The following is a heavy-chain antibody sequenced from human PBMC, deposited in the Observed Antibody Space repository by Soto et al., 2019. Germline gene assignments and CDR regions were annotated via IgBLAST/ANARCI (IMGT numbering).Heavy chain of an antibody. CDR2: INHSGST. D-gene: IGHD2-15*01. CDR1: GGSFSGYY. V-gene: IGHV4-34*01. CDR3: ARTGILVVGAAYYYGMDV. J-gene: IGHJ6*02. Sequence: SETLSLTCAVYGGSFSGYYWSWIRQPPGKGLEWIGEINHSGSTNYNPSLKSRVTISVDPSKNQFSLKLSSVTAADTAVYYCARTGILVVGAAYYYGMDVWGQGTTVTVSS.